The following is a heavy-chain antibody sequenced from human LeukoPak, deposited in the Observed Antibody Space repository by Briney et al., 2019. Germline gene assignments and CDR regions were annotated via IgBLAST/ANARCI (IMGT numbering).Heavy chain of an antibody. CDR3: ARVDTAMVTVF. D-gene: IGHD5-18*01. J-gene: IGHJ4*02. Sequence: ASVKVSCKASGYTFTTYNINWVRQAPGQGLEWMGWISAYNGNTNYAQKLQGRVTMTTDTSTSTAYMELRSLRSDDTAVYYCARVDTAMVTVFWGQGTLVTVSS. V-gene: IGHV1-18*01. CDR1: GYTFTTYN. CDR2: ISAYNGNT.